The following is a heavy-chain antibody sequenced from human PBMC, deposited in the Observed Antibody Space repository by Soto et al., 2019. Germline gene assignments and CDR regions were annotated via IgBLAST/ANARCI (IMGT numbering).Heavy chain of an antibody. CDR3: ARGRYYYDSSGYSLFDY. V-gene: IGHV3-33*01. Sequence: VGSLGLSCAASGFTFSSYGMHWVRQAPGKGLEWVAVIWYDGSNKYYADSVKGRFTISRDNSKNTLYLQMNSLRAEDTAVYYCARGRYYYDSSGYSLFDYWGQGTLVTVSS. CDR2: IWYDGSNK. J-gene: IGHJ4*02. CDR1: GFTFSSYG. D-gene: IGHD3-22*01.